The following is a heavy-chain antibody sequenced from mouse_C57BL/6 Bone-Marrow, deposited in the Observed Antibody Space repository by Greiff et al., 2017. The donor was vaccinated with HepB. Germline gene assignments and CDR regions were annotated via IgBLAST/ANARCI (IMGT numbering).Heavy chain of an antibody. CDR2: ISDGGSYT. J-gene: IGHJ4*01. CDR3: ARDLHYYAMDY. CDR1: GFTFSSYA. V-gene: IGHV5-4*01. Sequence: EVNVVESGGGLVKPGGSLKLSCAASGFTFSSYAMSWVRQTPEKRLEWVATISDGGSYTYYPDNVKGRFTISRDNAKKNLYLQMSHLKSEDTAMYYCARDLHYYAMDYWGQGTSVTVSS.